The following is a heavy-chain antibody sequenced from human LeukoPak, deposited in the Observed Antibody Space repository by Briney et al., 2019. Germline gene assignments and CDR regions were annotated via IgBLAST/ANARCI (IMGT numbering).Heavy chain of an antibody. Sequence: PSEALSLTCAVYGGSLNGYYWSWLRQPPGKQLEWIGEIDHSGSTQYNPSLKSRVTISLDTSKKQFSLKLTSLTAADTAFYYCARCGMAAEGIWWFDPWGQGTLVTVSS. V-gene: IGHV4-34*01. CDR3: ARCGMAAEGIWWFDP. CDR1: GGSLNGYY. J-gene: IGHJ5*02. D-gene: IGHD6-13*01. CDR2: IDHSGST.